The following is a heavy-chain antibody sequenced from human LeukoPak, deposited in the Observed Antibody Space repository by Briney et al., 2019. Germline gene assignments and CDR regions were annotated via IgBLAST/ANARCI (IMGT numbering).Heavy chain of an antibody. V-gene: IGHV4-30-2*01. D-gene: IGHD6-6*01. CDR1: GGSISTGGYY. Sequence: PSQTLSLTCTVFGGSISTGGYYWCWIRQPPGRGLERIWYIYHMGSTYYTPSLKSRVTISIDTSKNQFSLKLSSVTAADTAVYYCARVGFIAARYYYMDVWGKGTTVTVSS. J-gene: IGHJ6*03. CDR2: IYHMGST. CDR3: ARVGFIAARYYYMDV.